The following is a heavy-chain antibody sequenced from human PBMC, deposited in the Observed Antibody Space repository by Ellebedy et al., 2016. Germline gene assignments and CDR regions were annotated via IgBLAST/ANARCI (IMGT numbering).Heavy chain of an antibody. CDR3: ARGAVADHYYYYGMDV. CDR2: IGTAGDT. V-gene: IGHV3-13*01. CDR1: GFTFSSYD. J-gene: IGHJ6*02. Sequence: GESLKISXAASGFTFSSYDMHWVRQATGKGLEWVSAIGTAGDTYYPGSVKGRFTISRENAKNSLYLQMNSLRAGDTAVYYCARGAVADHYYYYGMDVWGQGTTATVSS. D-gene: IGHD6-19*01.